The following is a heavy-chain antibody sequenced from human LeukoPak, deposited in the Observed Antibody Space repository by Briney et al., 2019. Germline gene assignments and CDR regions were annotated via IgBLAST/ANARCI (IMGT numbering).Heavy chain of an antibody. CDR3: ATGYCSSTSCFS. J-gene: IGHJ4*02. CDR1: GYTFTGYY. D-gene: IGHD2-2*01. V-gene: IGHV1-2*02. CDR2: INPNSGGT. Sequence: ASVTVSCKASGYTFTGYYMHWVRQAPGQGLEWMGWINPNSGGTNYAQKFQGRVTMTRDTSISTAYMELSRLRSDDTAVYYCATGYCSSTSCFSWGQGTLVTVSS.